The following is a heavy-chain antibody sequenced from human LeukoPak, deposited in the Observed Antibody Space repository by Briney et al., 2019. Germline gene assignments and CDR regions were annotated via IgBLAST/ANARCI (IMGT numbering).Heavy chain of an antibody. J-gene: IGHJ5*02. CDR2: IYYSGST. CDR3: ARVGVGSWFTPNWFDP. D-gene: IGHD6-13*01. Sequence: PSETLSLTCTVSGGSISSYYWSCIRQPPGKGLEWIGYIYYSGSTNYNPSLKSRVTISVDTSKNQFSLKLSSVTAADTAVYYCARVGVGSWFTPNWFDPWGQGTLVTVS. CDR1: GGSISSYY. V-gene: IGHV4-59*01.